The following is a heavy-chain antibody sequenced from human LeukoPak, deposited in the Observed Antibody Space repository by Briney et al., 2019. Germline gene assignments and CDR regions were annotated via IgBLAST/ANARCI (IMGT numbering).Heavy chain of an antibody. D-gene: IGHD6-13*01. Sequence: PGGSLRLSCAASRFTFSTYPMHWVRQAPGKGLEWVAMISHDGSNKYYADSVKGRFTISRDNSKNTLYLQMNSLRAEDTALYYCAKDGDYSSSWFDYWGQGTLVTVSS. J-gene: IGHJ4*02. V-gene: IGHV3-30*01. CDR2: ISHDGSNK. CDR1: RFTFSTYP. CDR3: AKDGDYSSSWFDY.